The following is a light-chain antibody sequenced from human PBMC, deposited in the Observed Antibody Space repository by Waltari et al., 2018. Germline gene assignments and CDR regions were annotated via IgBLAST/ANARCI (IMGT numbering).Light chain of an antibody. CDR3: YSSDSTGLRV. V-gene: IGLV3-10*01. Sequence: SYELTQTPSVSVSPGQTARITCSGHELPRKYAYWFQKKSGQAPRLVIYEDTKRPSGIPARLSGSSSGTVATLTITGAQVDDEADYYCYSSDSTGLRVFGGGTTVVVL. CDR2: EDT. CDR1: ELPRKY. J-gene: IGLJ1*01.